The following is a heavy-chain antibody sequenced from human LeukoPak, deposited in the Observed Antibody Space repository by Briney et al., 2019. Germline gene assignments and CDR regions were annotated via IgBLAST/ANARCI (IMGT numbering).Heavy chain of an antibody. D-gene: IGHD5-24*01. CDR2: FHHSGST. CDR1: GGSISSGSDY. CDR3: AGGWLPDKNDF. J-gene: IGHJ4*02. V-gene: IGHV4-61*10. Sequence: PSETLSLTCTVSGGSISSGSDYWSWIRQPAGKGLEWIGFFHHSGSTNYNPSFKSRVTISADTSNNHFSLRLTSVTAADTAVYYCAGGWLPDKNDFWGQGTLVTVSA.